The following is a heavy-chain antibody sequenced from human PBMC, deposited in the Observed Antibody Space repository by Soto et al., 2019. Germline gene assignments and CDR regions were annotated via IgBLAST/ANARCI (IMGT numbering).Heavy chain of an antibody. CDR1: GYTFTSYG. J-gene: IGHJ4*02. V-gene: IGHV1-3*05. D-gene: IGHD6-19*01. CDR3: ARSPDGWLHYVDY. Sequence: QVQLVQSGAEEKKPGASVKVSCKPSGYTFTSYGIYWVRKAPGQRLEWMGWINAGNGNTKYSQKFQGTVTISRDTSASTAYRELSSLRSEDSSVYYCARSPDGWLHYVDYWGQGTLVTVSS. CDR2: INAGNGNT.